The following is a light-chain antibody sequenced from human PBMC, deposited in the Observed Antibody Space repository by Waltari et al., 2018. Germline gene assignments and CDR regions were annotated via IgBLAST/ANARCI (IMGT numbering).Light chain of an antibody. J-gene: IGLJ2*01. CDR3: ATWDGSLNGRE. V-gene: IGLV1-44*01. CDR2: SND. Sequence: QSVLTQPPSASGTPGQRVTISCSGSSSNIGTNTVNWYQQLPGTAPKPLIHSNDQRPSGLPDRFSGSKSDTSASVAISGLQSEDDAEYYCATWDGSLNGREFGGGTKLTVL. CDR1: SSNIGTNT.